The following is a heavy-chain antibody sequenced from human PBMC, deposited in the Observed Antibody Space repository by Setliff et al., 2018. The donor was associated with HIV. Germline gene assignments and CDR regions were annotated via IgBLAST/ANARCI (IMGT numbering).Heavy chain of an antibody. Sequence: PSETLSLTCTVSGGSISSSSYYWGWIRQPPGKGLEWIGNLYYSGSTYYNPSLKSRVTISVDTSENQFSLRLNSVTAADTAVYYCARYRYYYDSSGYGRWFDPWGQGTLVTVSS. D-gene: IGHD3-22*01. CDR1: GGSISSSSYY. J-gene: IGHJ5*02. CDR3: ARYRYYYDSSGYGRWFDP. V-gene: IGHV4-39*01. CDR2: LYYSGST.